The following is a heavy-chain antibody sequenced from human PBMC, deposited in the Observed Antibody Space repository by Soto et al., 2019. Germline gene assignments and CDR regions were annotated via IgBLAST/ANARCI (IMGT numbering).Heavy chain of an antibody. V-gene: IGHV1-8*01. J-gene: IGHJ6*02. Sequence: AAVKVSCKASGYTFTSYDINWVRQATGQGLEWMGWMNPNSGNTGYAQKFQGRVTMTRNTSISTAYMELSSLRSEDTAVYYCARDAGSIASRDGYYYYYGMDVWGQETTVTVS. D-gene: IGHD2-21*01. CDR1: GYTFTSYD. CDR3: ARDAGSIASRDGYYYYYGMDV. CDR2: MNPNSGNT.